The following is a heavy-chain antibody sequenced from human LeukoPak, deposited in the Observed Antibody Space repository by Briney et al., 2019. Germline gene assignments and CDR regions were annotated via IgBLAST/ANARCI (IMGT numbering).Heavy chain of an antibody. J-gene: IGHJ4*02. CDR2: ISYDGSNK. CDR3: ARDSGQTDYYDSSGSTIGYDFDH. CDR1: GFTFSSYA. Sequence: PGRSLRLSCAASGFTFSSYAMHWVRQAPGKGLEWVAVISYDGSNKYYADSVKGRFTISRDNSKKTLYLQMNSLRAEDTAVYYCARDSGQTDYYDSSGSTIGYDFDHWGQGTLVTVSS. D-gene: IGHD3-22*01. V-gene: IGHV3-30-3*01.